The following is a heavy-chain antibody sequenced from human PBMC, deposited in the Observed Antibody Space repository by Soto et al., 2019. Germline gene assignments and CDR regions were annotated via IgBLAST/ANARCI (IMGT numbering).Heavy chain of an antibody. J-gene: IGHJ5*02. CDR2: IYWDDDK. CDR3: AHTIEVDGLIAVAGKVRWFDP. CDR1: GFSLSTSGVG. D-gene: IGHD6-19*01. V-gene: IGHV2-5*02. Sequence: QITLKESGPTLVKPTQTLTLTCTFSGFSLSTSGVGVGWIRQPPGKALEWLALIYWDDDKGYSPSLKSRLTITKDTSQNQVVLTMTNMDPVDTATYYCAHTIEVDGLIAVAGKVRWFDPWGQGTLVTVSS.